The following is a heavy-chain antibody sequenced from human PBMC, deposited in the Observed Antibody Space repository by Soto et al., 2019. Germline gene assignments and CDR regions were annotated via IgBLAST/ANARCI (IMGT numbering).Heavy chain of an antibody. CDR1: GFTFSSYA. J-gene: IGHJ6*03. CDR3: EKQRSNYYYYYMDV. V-gene: IGHV3-23*01. Sequence: WGSLRLSCAASGFTFSSYAMSWVRQAPGKGLEWVSAISGSGGSTYYADSVKGRFTISRDNSKNTLYLQMNSLRAEDTAVYYCEKQRSNYYYYYMDVRGKGTTVTVSS. CDR2: ISGSGGST.